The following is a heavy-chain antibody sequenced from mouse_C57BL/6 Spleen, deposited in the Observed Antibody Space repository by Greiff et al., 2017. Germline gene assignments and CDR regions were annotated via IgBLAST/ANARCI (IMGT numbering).Heavy chain of an antibody. CDR2: ISDGGSYT. Sequence: EVHLVESGGGLVKPGGSLKLSCAASGFTFSSYAMSWVRQTPEKRLEWVATISDGGSYTYYPDNVKGRFTISRDNAKNNLYLQMSHLKSEDTAMYYCARDYYGNHGFAYWGQGTLVTVSA. J-gene: IGHJ3*01. CDR3: ARDYYGNHGFAY. V-gene: IGHV5-4*01. D-gene: IGHD2-1*01. CDR1: GFTFSSYA.